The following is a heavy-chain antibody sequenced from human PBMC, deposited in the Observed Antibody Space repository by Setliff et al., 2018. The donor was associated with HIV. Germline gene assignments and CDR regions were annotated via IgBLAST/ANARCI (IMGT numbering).Heavy chain of an antibody. D-gene: IGHD2-15*01. CDR3: ARDRAYCSSGSCYRPLVYYFYYMDV. Sequence: ASVKVSCKASGFSFDDYYIHWVRQAPGQGLEWMGCVIPNSGKTYYAQEFQGRVTMTSDTSISTAYLELSGLTSDDTAIYYCARDRAYCSSGSCYRPLVYYFYYMDVWGTGTTVTVS. CDR2: VIPNSGKT. J-gene: IGHJ6*03. V-gene: IGHV1-2*02. CDR1: GFSFDDYY.